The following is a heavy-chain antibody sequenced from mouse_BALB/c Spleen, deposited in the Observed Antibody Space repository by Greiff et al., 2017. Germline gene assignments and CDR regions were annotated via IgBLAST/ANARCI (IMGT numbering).Heavy chain of an antibody. CDR1: GYTFTSYW. D-gene: IGHD3-1*01. Sequence: QVQLQQSGAELVKPGASVKLSCKTSGYTFTSYWIQWVKQRPGQGLGWIGEIFPGTGTTYYNEKFKGKATLTIDTSSSTAYMQLSSLTSEDSAVYFCARGGAIRFDYWGQGTTLTVSS. CDR2: IFPGTGTT. V-gene: IGHV1S132*01. J-gene: IGHJ2*01. CDR3: ARGGAIRFDY.